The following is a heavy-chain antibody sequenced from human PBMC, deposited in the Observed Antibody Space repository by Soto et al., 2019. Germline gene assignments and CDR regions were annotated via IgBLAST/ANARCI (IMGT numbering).Heavy chain of an antibody. V-gene: IGHV1-18*01. D-gene: IGHD4-17*01. CDR3: ARVPDYGDYAYYYYYMDV. CDR1: GYTFTSYG. J-gene: IGHJ6*03. Sequence: ASVKVSCKASGYTFTSYGISWVRQAPGQGLEWMGWISAYNGNTNYAQKLQGRVTMTTDTSTSTAYMELRSLRSDDTAVYYCARVPDYGDYAYYYYYMDVWGKGTTVTVSS. CDR2: ISAYNGNT.